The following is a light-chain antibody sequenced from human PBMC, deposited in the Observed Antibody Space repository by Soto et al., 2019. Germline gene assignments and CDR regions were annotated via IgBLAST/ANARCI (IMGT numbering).Light chain of an antibody. CDR3: QQSYSTPPFT. Sequence: DIQMTQSPSSLSASVGGRVTINCRASQVIGSYLNWYQQKPGKAPKLLIYAASSLQSGVPSRFSGSGSGTDFTLTISSLQPEDFAAYYCQQSYSTPPFTFGPGTKVDI. CDR2: AAS. J-gene: IGKJ3*01. CDR1: QVIGSY. V-gene: IGKV1-39*01.